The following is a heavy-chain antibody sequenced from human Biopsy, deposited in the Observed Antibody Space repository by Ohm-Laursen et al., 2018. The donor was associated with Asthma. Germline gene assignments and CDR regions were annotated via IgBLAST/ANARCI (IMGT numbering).Heavy chain of an antibody. J-gene: IGHJ5*02. CDR1: AYTFIGYH. CDR3: ARVQKSPGDRWFDP. V-gene: IGHV1-2*02. Sequence: AIAKVSSKASAYTFIGYHLHWVRQAPGEGLKWRGGINPNGGATIYAQTFQGRVTMTRDTSISTAYMELSRLTSDDTAVYYCARVQKSPGDRWFDPWGQGTLVTVSS. CDR2: INPNGGAT. D-gene: IGHD7-27*01.